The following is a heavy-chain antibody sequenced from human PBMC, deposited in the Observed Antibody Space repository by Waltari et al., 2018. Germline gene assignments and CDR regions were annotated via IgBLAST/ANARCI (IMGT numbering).Heavy chain of an antibody. V-gene: IGHV4-61*01. D-gene: IGHD5-12*01. CDR2: IYYSGST. J-gene: IGHJ4*02. CDR1: GGSVSSGSYY. Sequence: QVQLQESGPGLVKPSETLSLTYTVSGGSVSSGSYYWSWIRQPPGKGLEWIGYIYYSGSTKYNPSLKSRVTISVDTSKNQFSLKLSSVTAADTAVYYCARDWGGYKDYWGQGTLVTVSS. CDR3: ARDWGGYKDY.